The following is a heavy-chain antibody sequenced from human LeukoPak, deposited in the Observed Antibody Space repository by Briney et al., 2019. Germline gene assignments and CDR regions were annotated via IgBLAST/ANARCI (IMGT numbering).Heavy chain of an antibody. CDR1: GYTFSGFY. V-gene: IGHV1-2*02. J-gene: IGHJ4*02. CDR2: INPNSGGT. Sequence: ASVKVSCKASGYTFSGFYIHWVRQAPGQGLEWMGWINPNSGGTNYAQKFQGRVTMTRDTSISTAYMELSRLRSDDTAVYYCASGERYSIAAAGTGDYWGQGTLVTVSS. D-gene: IGHD6-13*01. CDR3: ASGERYSIAAAGTGDY.